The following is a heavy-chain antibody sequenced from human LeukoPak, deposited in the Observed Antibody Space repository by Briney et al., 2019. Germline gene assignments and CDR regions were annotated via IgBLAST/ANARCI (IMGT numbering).Heavy chain of an antibody. J-gene: IGHJ4*02. CDR3: ASSPPGIAAAGTLFDY. D-gene: IGHD6-13*01. V-gene: IGHV4-34*01. CDR1: GGSFSGYY. Sequence: SETLSLTCAVYGGSFSGYYWSWIRQPPGKGLEWIGEINHSGSTNYNPSLKSRVTISVDTSKNQFSLKLSSVTAADTAVYYCASSPPGIAAAGTLFDYWGQGTLVTVSS. CDR2: INHSGST.